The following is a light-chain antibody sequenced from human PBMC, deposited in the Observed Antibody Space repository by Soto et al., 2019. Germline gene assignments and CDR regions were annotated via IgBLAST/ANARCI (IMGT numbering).Light chain of an antibody. CDR2: DAS. CDR3: QQYGSSGT. J-gene: IGKJ1*01. Sequence: EAVLTQSPCTLSLSPGERVTLSCRASQTVTNDYLSWYQQKDGQSPRLLIYDASTRATGVPDRFSGSGSGTDFTLTISRLEPEDFAVDYCQQYGSSGTFGQGTKVDIK. V-gene: IGKV3-20*01. CDR1: QTVTNDY.